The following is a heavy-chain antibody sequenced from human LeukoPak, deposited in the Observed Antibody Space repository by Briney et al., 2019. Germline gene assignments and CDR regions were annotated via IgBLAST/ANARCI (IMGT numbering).Heavy chain of an antibody. CDR2: IYPGDSDT. CDR1: GYSFTSYW. CDR3: ASAIRYYDSSGYPPHYYYYYGMDV. Sequence: GESLKISCQGSGYSFTSYWIGWVRQMPGKGLEGMGMIYPGDSDTTYSPSFQGQVTISADKSISTAYLQWSNLKASDTAMYYCASAIRYYDSSGYPPHYYYYYGMDVWGQGTTVTVSS. V-gene: IGHV5-51*01. D-gene: IGHD3-22*01. J-gene: IGHJ6*02.